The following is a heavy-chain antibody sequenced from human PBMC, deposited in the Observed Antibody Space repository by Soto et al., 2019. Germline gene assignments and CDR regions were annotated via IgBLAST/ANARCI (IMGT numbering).Heavy chain of an antibody. Sequence: ASVKVSCKASGYTFTSYYMHWVRQAPGQGLEWMGIINPSGGSTSYAQKFQGRVTMTRDTSTSTVYMELSSLRSEDTAVYYCARKFHMVRGVMSYYYVMDVWGQGTTVTVSS. CDR2: INPSGGST. V-gene: IGHV1-46*01. CDR3: ARKFHMVRGVMSYYYVMDV. D-gene: IGHD3-10*01. CDR1: GYTFTSYY. J-gene: IGHJ6*02.